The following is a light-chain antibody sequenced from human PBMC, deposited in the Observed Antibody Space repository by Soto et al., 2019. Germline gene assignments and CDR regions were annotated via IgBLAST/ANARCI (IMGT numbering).Light chain of an antibody. V-gene: IGKV3-20*01. CDR2: GAS. CDR3: EQYGSSPFFD. Sequence: EIVLTQSPATLSLCPGERATLTCRASQSVSSNYLAWYQQKRGQAPRLLIYGASSRATGTPDRFSGSGSGTDFTPAISSLEPEDFAVYDYEQYGSSPFFDFGTGPEVDLK. J-gene: IGKJ3*01. CDR1: QSVSSNY.